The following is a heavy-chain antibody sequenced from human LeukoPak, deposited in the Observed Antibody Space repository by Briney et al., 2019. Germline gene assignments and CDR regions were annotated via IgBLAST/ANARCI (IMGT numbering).Heavy chain of an antibody. CDR1: GGTISSCY. J-gene: IGHJ2*01. CDR2: ISPSGST. D-gene: IGHD4-23*01. Sequence: SETLSLTCTVSGGTISSCYWSWIQQPPGKGLEWIGYISPSGSTNYNPSLKSRVTISVDTSKRHISLRLTSVTAADTAVYYCATDYGGNSDWYFDLWGRGTLVTVSS. CDR3: ATDYGGNSDWYFDL. V-gene: IGHV4-4*08.